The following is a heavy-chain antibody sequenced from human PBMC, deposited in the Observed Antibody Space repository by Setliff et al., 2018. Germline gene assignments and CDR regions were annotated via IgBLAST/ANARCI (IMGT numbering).Heavy chain of an antibody. J-gene: IGHJ4*02. CDR2: IYSKGSM. CDR3: ARQPSSGAYYNPRPYYFDY. Sequence: SETLSLTCTVTGGSINSGPYYWTWIRQSAGKGLEWLGQIYSKGSMNYNPSLKSRVTISADSSKSQYSLNLRSVTAADTAVYFCARQPSSGAYYNPRPYYFDYWGQGTLVTVSS. V-gene: IGHV4-61*10. CDR1: GGSINSGPYY. D-gene: IGHD3-10*01.